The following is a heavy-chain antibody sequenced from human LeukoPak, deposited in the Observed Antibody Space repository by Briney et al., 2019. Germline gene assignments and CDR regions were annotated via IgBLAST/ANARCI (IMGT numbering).Heavy chain of an antibody. CDR3: AREGLYYDSSGYGDY. J-gene: IGHJ4*02. Sequence: SETLSLTCAVYGGSFRGYYWSWIRQPPGKGLEWIGEINHSGSTNYNPSLKSRVTISVDTSKNQFSLKLSSVTAADTAVYYCAREGLYYDSSGYGDYWGQGTLVTVSS. V-gene: IGHV4-34*01. CDR2: INHSGST. D-gene: IGHD3-22*01. CDR1: GGSFRGYY.